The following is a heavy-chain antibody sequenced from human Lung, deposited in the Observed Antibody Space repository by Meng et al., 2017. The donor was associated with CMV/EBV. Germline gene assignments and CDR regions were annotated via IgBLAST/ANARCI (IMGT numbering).Heavy chain of an antibody. J-gene: IGHJ5*02. D-gene: IGHD1-26*01. CDR1: GGSISSSSYY. V-gene: IGHV4-39*01. CDR2: IYYSGST. Sequence: SETXSLXCTVSGGSISSSSYYWGWIRQPPGKGLEWIGSIYYSGSTYYNPSLKSRVTISVDTSNNQFSLKLSCVAAADTAVYYCARLPKKWGLLYQFDPWCQRTLVTVSS. CDR3: ARLPKKWGLLYQFDP.